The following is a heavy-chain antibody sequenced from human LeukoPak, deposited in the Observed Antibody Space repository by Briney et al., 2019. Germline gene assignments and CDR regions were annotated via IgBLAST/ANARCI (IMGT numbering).Heavy chain of an antibody. CDR1: GDSLSSFY. D-gene: IGHD3-16*01. J-gene: IGHJ6*03. CDR2: IYTSGST. Sequence: SETLSLTCSVSGDSLSSFYWSWIRQPPGKGLEWIGYIYTSGSTNYNPSLKSRVTISVDTSKNQFSLKLSSVTAADTAVYYCARKGTRGSYYYYMDVWGKGTTVTVSS. CDR3: ARKGTRGSYYYYMDV. V-gene: IGHV4-4*09.